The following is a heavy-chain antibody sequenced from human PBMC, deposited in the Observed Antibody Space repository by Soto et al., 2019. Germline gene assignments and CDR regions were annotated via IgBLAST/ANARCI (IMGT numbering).Heavy chain of an antibody. D-gene: IGHD3-22*01. CDR2: ICHSGST. CDR3: ARNYYYDSSGYHYYFDY. V-gene: IGHV4-30-2*01. CDR1: GGSISSGGYS. Sequence: SETLSLTCAVSGGSISSGGYSWSWIRQPPGKGLEWIGYICHSGSTYYNPSPKSRVTISVDRSKNQFSLKLSSVTAADTAVYYCARNYYYDSSGYHYYFDYWGQGTLVTVSS. J-gene: IGHJ4*02.